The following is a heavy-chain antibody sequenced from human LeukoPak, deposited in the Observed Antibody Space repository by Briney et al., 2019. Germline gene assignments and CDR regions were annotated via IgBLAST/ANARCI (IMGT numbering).Heavy chain of an antibody. CDR2: IRYDGSNK. Sequence: GSLRLSCAASGFTFSSYGMHWVRQAPGKGLEWVAFIRYDGSNKYYADSVKGRFTISRDNSKNTLYLQMNSLRAEDTAVYYCAKERGDPNYDFWSGFSTLYYYYYYMGVWGKGTTVTVSS. V-gene: IGHV3-30*02. D-gene: IGHD3-3*01. CDR1: GFTFSSYG. J-gene: IGHJ6*03. CDR3: AKERGDPNYDFWSGFSTLYYYYYYMGV.